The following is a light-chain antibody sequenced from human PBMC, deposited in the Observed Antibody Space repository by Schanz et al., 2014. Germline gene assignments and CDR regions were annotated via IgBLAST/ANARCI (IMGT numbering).Light chain of an antibody. Sequence: QSVLTQPPSVSGAPGQRVTISCTGSSTNIGANYHVHWYQQLPGAAPKILIYGNNNRPSGVPDRFSGSKSGTSASLAITGLQAEDEADYYCSSHTSSNTWVFGGGTKLTVL. J-gene: IGLJ3*02. CDR2: GNN. V-gene: IGLV1-40*01. CDR3: SSHTSSNTWV. CDR1: STNIGANYH.